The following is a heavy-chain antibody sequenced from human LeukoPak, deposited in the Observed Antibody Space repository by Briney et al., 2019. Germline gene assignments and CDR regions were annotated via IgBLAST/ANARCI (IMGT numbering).Heavy chain of an antibody. Sequence: GGSLRLSCAASGFTFSAYGMHWVRQAPGKGLEWVAVIWYDGSKTFYGDSVKGRFTISKDDSKNTLFLQMNSLRAVDTGVYYCTRDGGSGVDYWGQGTLVTVSS. CDR3: TRDGGSGVDY. CDR2: IWYDGSKT. CDR1: GFTFSAYG. V-gene: IGHV3-33*01. J-gene: IGHJ4*02. D-gene: IGHD6-25*01.